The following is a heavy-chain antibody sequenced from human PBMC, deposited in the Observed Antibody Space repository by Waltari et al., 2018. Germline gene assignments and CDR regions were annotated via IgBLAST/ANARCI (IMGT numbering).Heavy chain of an antibody. CDR3: ARDPGFSEFDL. J-gene: IGHJ3*01. CDR1: GLTFNIYW. CDR2: INQDGSEK. V-gene: IGHV3-7*01. Sequence: EVQLVESGGGLVQPGGSLRLSCAASGLTFNIYWMSWVRQAPGKGLEFVANINQDGSEKSYVDSVKGRFTISRDNAKNSMSLQMSSLRAEDAAVYYCARDPGFSEFDLWGQGTLVSISA.